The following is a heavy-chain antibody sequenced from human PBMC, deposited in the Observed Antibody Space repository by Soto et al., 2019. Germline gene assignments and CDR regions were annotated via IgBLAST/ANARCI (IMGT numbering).Heavy chain of an antibody. CDR3: ARDWGGLGY. V-gene: IGHV3-7*03. CDR1: GFTFSNYW. Sequence: EVQLVESGGGLVQPGGSLRLSCAASGFTFSNYWMTWVRQAPGKGLAWVANIIKDGRERNYADSVKGRFTISRDNAKNLVYLEMNSLRVEDTAIYYCARDWGGLGYWGQGILVTVSS. D-gene: IGHD3-10*01. J-gene: IGHJ4*02. CDR2: IIKDGRER.